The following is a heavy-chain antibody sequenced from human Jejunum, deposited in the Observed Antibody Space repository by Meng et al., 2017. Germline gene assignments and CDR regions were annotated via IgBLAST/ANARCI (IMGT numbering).Heavy chain of an antibody. CDR1: GGSISDYY. Sequence: QVKLQQWAAGVLKPSETLSLPCAVYGGSISDYYWTWIRQPPGKGLEWIGEINDSGSTNYNPSLKSRVTISVDMSKSQFYLRVSSVTAADTAVYYCARGNEYSNYGADFWGQGTLVTVSS. J-gene: IGHJ4*02. V-gene: IGHV4-34*01. CDR3: ARGNEYSNYGADF. D-gene: IGHD4-11*01. CDR2: INDSGST.